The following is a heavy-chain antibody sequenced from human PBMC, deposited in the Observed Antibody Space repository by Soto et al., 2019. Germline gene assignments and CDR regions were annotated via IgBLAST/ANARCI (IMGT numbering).Heavy chain of an antibody. CDR2: INPNRGGT. J-gene: IGHJ4*02. CDR3: VIEGYCRSTSCYIDRY. CDR1: GYTFNGYY. Sequence: ASLKVSCKASGYTFNGYYMHWVRQAPGQGLDWMGWINPNRGGTHHEQKFQGRVTMIRDTSINTDYMEMSRLRSDDTAVYYCVIEGYCRSTSCYIDRYWGQGTLGTVSS. D-gene: IGHD2-2*02. V-gene: IGHV1-2*02.